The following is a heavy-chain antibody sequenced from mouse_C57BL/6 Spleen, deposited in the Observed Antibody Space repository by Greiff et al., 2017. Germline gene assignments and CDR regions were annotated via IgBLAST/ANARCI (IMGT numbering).Heavy chain of an antibody. Sequence: VQLQQSGAELVRPGASVTLSCKASGYTFTDYEMHWVKQTPVHGLEWIGAIDPATGGTAYNQKFKGKAILTADKSSSTAYRELRSLPSEVSADYYGARDHYGRSDDYYAIDYWGQGTSVTVSS. CDR2: IDPATGGT. CDR1: GYTFTDYE. CDR3: ARDHYGRSDDYYAIDY. J-gene: IGHJ4*01. V-gene: IGHV1-15*01. D-gene: IGHD1-1*01.